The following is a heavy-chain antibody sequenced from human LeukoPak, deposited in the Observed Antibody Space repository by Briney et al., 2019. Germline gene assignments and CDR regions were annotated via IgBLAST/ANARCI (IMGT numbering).Heavy chain of an antibody. CDR2: ISSSSSAI. CDR3: ASSGSYRFDY. V-gene: IGHV3-48*02. D-gene: IGHD1-26*01. Sequence: GGSLRLSCAVSGFTFSNCNMNWVRQAPGKGLEWVSHISSSSSAIYYADSVKGRFTISRDNAKNSLYLQLNSLRDEDTAVYYCASSGSYRFDYWGQGTLVTVSS. J-gene: IGHJ4*02. CDR1: GFTFSNCN.